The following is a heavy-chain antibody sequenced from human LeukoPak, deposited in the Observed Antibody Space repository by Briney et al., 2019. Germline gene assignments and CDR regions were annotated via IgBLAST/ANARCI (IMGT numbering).Heavy chain of an antibody. CDR2: ISGISSYI. V-gene: IGHV3-21*01. CDR1: GFTFSNYN. J-gene: IGHJ4*02. Sequence: PGGSLRLSCAASGFTFSNYNMNWVRQTPGKGLEWVSSISGISSYIYYRDSVKGRFTTSRDNARNELYLQLNSLRAEDTAVYYCARDSGTYFEYYFDYWGQGTLVTVSS. CDR3: ARDSGTYFEYYFDY. D-gene: IGHD1-26*01.